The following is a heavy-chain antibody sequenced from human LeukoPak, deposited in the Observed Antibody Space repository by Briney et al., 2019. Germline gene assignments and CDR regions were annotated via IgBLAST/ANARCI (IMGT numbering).Heavy chain of an antibody. CDR2: VYGGGST. J-gene: IGHJ3*01. CDR3: AKANPLIVGARAGGPINF. CDR1: GFTVSSNY. D-gene: IGHD1-26*01. V-gene: IGHV3-53*05. Sequence: GGSLRLSCAASGFTVSSNYMGWVRQAPGKGLEWVSVVYGGGSTYYADSVKGRFTISRDNSKNSLYLQMNSLRTEDTAVYYCAKANPLIVGARAGGPINFWGQGTMVTVSS.